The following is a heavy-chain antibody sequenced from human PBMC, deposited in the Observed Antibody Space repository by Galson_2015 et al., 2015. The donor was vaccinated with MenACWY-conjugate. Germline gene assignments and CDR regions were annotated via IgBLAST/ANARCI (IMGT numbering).Heavy chain of an antibody. J-gene: IGHJ4*02. D-gene: IGHD5/OR15-5a*01. CDR2: ISGDSLYI. CDR3: ARSPIKTYLDS. CDR1: GFTFSTYS. Sequence: SLRLSCAASGFTFSTYSMHWVRQTPGKGLEWVSSISGDSLYIYYADSMRGRFTISRDNAKNSLYLQMNSLRAEDTAVYYCARSPIKTYLDSWGQGILVTVFS. V-gene: IGHV3-21*01.